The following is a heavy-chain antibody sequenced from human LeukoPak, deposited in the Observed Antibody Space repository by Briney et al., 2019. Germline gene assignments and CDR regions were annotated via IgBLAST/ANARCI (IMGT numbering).Heavy chain of an antibody. CDR1: GFTFSSYG. D-gene: IGHD2-15*01. V-gene: IGHV3-30*03. Sequence: HSGGSLRLSCAASGFTFSSYGMHWVRQAPGKGLEWVAVISYDGSNKYYADSVKGRFTISRDNSKNTLYLQMNSLRAEDTAVYYCARGGAYIVVVVAAYWGQGTLVTVSS. CDR2: ISYDGSNK. J-gene: IGHJ4*02. CDR3: ARGGAYIVVVVAAY.